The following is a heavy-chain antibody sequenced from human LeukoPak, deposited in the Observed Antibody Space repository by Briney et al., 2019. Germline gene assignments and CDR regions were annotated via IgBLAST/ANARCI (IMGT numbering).Heavy chain of an antibody. CDR3: AKISGYSSGWNFDY. D-gene: IGHD6-19*01. Sequence: GGSLRLSCAASGFTFSSYAMHWVRQAPGKGLEWVSAISGSGGSTYYADSVKGRFTISRDNSKNTLYQQMNSLRAEDTAVYYCAKISGYSSGWNFDYWGQGTLVTVSS. V-gene: IGHV3-23*01. CDR2: ISGSGGST. J-gene: IGHJ4*02. CDR1: GFTFSSYA.